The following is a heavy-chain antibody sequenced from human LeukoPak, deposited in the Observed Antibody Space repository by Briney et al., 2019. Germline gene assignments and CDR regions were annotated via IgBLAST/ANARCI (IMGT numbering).Heavy chain of an antibody. CDR2: IYYSGTT. Sequence: TSETLSLTCTVSGGSISSGDYYWSWIRQPPGKGLEWIGYIYYSGTTYYNPSLKSRVTISVDTSKNQFSLKLSSVTAADTAVYYCARVEAASNVFFDYWGQGTLVTVSS. D-gene: IGHD6-25*01. V-gene: IGHV4-30-4*08. CDR3: ARVEAASNVFFDY. J-gene: IGHJ4*02. CDR1: GGSISSGDYY.